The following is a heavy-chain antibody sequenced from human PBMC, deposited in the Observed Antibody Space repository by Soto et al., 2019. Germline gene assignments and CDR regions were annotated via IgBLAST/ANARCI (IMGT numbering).Heavy chain of an antibody. D-gene: IGHD3-3*01. CDR2: ISGSGSST. V-gene: IGHV3-23*01. Sequence: GGSLRLSCAASAFTFSSYAMTWVRQAPGKGLEWISGISGSGSSTYYADSVKGRFTISRDNSKNTLYLQMNSLRAEDTAVYYCAKDRVSAYYYYYGMDVWGQGTTVTVSS. CDR1: AFTFSSYA. J-gene: IGHJ6*02. CDR3: AKDRVSAYYYYYGMDV.